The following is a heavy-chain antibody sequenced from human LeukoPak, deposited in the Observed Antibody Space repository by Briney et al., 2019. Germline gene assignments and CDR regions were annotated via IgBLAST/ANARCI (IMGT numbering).Heavy chain of an antibody. D-gene: IGHD4-11*01. CDR1: GGSISSSNW. CDR2: FYHSGST. CDR3: ARGSEDYTFDY. Sequence: SETLSLTCAVSGGSISSSNWWSWVRPPPGKGLEWIGEFYHSGSTSYNPSLQSRVTISVDKSKNQFSLKLSSVTAADTAVYYCARGSEDYTFDYWGQGTLVTVSS. J-gene: IGHJ4*02. V-gene: IGHV4-4*02.